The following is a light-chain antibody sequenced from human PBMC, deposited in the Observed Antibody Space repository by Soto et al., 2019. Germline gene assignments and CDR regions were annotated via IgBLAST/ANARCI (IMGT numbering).Light chain of an antibody. CDR2: GNN. CDR3: QSYDSTLSGYV. J-gene: IGLJ1*01. CDR1: SSNIGAGYD. Sequence: QSVLTQPPSVSGAPGQRVTISCTGSSSNIGAGYDVHWYQQRPGTAPKLLIFGNNNRPSGVPDRFSGSKSGTSASLAITGLQAEDEGDYYCQSYDSTLSGYVFGPGTKVTVL. V-gene: IGLV1-40*01.